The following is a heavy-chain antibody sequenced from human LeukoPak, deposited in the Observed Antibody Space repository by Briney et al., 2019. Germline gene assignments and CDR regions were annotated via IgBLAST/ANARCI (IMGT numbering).Heavy chain of an antibody. CDR3: ARAYMATVFDF. CDR2: ISYSGST. V-gene: IGHV4-31*03. D-gene: IGHD5-24*01. Sequence: SETLSLTCTVSGGSISSGTDYWGWIRQHPGKGLEWIGYISYSGSTYYNPSLKTRLTISVDTSKNQFSLKLDSVTAADTAFYYCARAYMATVFDFWGRGTLVTVSS. J-gene: IGHJ4*02. CDR1: GGSISSGTDY.